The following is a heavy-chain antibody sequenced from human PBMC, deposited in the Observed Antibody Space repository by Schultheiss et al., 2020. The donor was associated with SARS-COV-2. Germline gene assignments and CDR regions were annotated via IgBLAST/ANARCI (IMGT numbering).Heavy chain of an antibody. J-gene: IGHJ6*04. Sequence: GGSLRLSCAASGFTFSSYGMHWVRQAPGKGLEWVAVISYDGSNKYYADSVKGRFTISRDNSKNTLYLQMNSLRAEDTAVYYCAKDWAPNRWGKGTTVTVSS. CDR3: AKDWAPNR. CDR1: GFTFSSYG. D-gene: IGHD3-16*01. V-gene: IGHV3-30*18. CDR2: ISYDGSNK.